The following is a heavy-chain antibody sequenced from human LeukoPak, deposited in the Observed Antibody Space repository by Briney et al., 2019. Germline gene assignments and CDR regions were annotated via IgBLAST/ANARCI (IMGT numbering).Heavy chain of an antibody. CDR1: GFTVSSNC. CDR2: IYSGGST. D-gene: IGHD2-2*01. Sequence: GGSLRLSCAASGFTVSSNCMSWVRQAPGKGLEWVSVIYSGGSTYYADSVKGRFTISRDNSKNTLYLQMNSLRAEDTAVYFCARDQEHCSGTSCYPYWYDSWGQGTLVTVSS. J-gene: IGHJ5*01. V-gene: IGHV3-53*01. CDR3: ARDQEHCSGTSCYPYWYDS.